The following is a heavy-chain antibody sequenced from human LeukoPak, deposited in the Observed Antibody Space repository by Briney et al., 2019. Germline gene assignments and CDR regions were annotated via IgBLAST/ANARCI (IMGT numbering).Heavy chain of an antibody. CDR3: ARDSRRFFWSGLNY. CDR1: GYTFTSYA. D-gene: IGHD3-3*01. V-gene: IGHV1-3*01. CDR2: INAGNGNT. J-gene: IGHJ4*02. Sequence: PGASVKVSCKASGYTFTSYAMHWVRQAPGQRLEWMGWINAGNGNTKYSQKFQGRVTITRDTSASTAYMELSSLRSEDTAVYYCARDSRRFFWSGLNYWGQGTLVTVSS.